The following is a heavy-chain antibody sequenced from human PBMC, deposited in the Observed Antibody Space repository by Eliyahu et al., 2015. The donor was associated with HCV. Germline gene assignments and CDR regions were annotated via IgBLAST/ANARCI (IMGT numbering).Heavy chain of an antibody. V-gene: IGHV3-7*01. CDR2: IKQDGSEK. CDR3: ARDVDYGSGSFDY. J-gene: IGHJ4*02. Sequence: EVQLVESGGGLVQPGGSLRLSCAASGFTFSSYWMSWVRQAPGKGLEWVANIKQDGSEKYYVDSVKGRFTISRDNAKNSLYLQMNSLRAEDTAVYYCARDVDYGSGSFDYWGQGTLVTVSS. CDR1: GFTFSSYW. D-gene: IGHD3-10*01.